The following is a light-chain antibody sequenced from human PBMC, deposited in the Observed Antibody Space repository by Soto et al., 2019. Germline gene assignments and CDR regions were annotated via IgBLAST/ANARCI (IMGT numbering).Light chain of an antibody. CDR2: NNN. V-gene: IGLV1-44*01. CDR3: AARDDSLNAWV. CDR1: SSNIGSNT. Sequence: QAVVTQPPSASGAPGQRVTISCSGSSSNIGSNTVNWYQQLPGTTPKLLIYNNNQRPSGVPDRISGSKSGTSASLAISGLQSEDEADYYCAARDDSLNAWVFGGGTKLTVL. J-gene: IGLJ3*02.